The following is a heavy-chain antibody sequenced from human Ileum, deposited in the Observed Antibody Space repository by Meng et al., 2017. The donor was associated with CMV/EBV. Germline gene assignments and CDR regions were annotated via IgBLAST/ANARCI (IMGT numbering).Heavy chain of an antibody. CDR2: MTPKSGNT. Sequence: ASVKVSCKASGYTFNKYDISWVRQAPGQGLEWMGSMTPKSGNTVYAQKFQGRVTMTWDTSTTTAYMELSSLRSEDTAVYYCARDPGVDFWGQGTLVTVSS. D-gene: IGHD3-3*01. CDR3: ARDPGVDF. J-gene: IGHJ4*02. CDR1: GYTFNKYD. V-gene: IGHV1-8*01.